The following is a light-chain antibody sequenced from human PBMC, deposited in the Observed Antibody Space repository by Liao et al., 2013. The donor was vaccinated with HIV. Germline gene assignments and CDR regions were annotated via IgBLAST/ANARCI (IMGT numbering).Light chain of an antibody. CDR3: QSWRDDAVH. Sequence: TQSPSVSVSPGQTATITCSGDNLTKRYVTWYQHKAGQSPVVVIFQDVKRPSGIPERFSGSISGDTATLTITGTLPMDEADYYCQSWRDDAVHFGPGTKVSVL. CDR2: QDV. J-gene: IGLJ1*01. CDR1: NLTKRY. V-gene: IGLV3-1*01.